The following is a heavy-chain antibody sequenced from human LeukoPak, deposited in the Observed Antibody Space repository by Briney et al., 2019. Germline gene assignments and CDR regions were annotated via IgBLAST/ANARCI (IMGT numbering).Heavy chain of an antibody. J-gene: IGHJ4*02. CDR1: GGSVSRYY. V-gene: IGHV4-59*02. Sequence: PSETLSLTCTGTGGSVSRYYWSWIRQPPRKRLEWIGYMYYSGSTNYNPSLKSRVTISVDTSKNQFSLNLSSVTAADTAVYYCARNNGGKFDYWGQGTLVTVSS. D-gene: IGHD4-23*01. CDR2: MYYSGST. CDR3: ARNNGGKFDY.